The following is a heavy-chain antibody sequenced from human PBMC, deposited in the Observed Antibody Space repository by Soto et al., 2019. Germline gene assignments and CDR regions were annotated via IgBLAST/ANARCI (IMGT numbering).Heavy chain of an antibody. CDR1: GYTFTGYY. D-gene: IGHD6-13*01. V-gene: IGHV1-2*04. CDR3: ARSIVESSSWYVAETNWFDP. Sequence: GASVQVSCKASGYTFTGYYMHWVRQAPGQGLECMGWINPNSGGTNYAQKFQGWVTMTRDTSISTAYMELSRLRSDDTAVYYCARSIVESSSWYVAETNWFDPWGQGTLVTVSS. CDR2: INPNSGGT. J-gene: IGHJ5*02.